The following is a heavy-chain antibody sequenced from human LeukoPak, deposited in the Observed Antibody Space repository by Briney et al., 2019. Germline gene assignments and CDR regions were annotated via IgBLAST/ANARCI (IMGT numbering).Heavy chain of an antibody. CDR2: INHSGST. V-gene: IGHV4-34*01. CDR3: ARESLMTTVVDY. Sequence: SETLSLTCAVYGGSFSGYYWSWLRQPPGKGLEWIGEINHSGSTNYNPSLKSRVTISVDTSKNQFSLKLSSVTAADTAVYYCARESLMTTVVDYWGQGTLVTVSS. D-gene: IGHD1-14*01. CDR1: GGSFSGYY. J-gene: IGHJ4*02.